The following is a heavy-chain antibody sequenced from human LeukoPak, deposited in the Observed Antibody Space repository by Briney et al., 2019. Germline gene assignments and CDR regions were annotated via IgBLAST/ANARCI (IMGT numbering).Heavy chain of an antibody. V-gene: IGHV5-51*01. J-gene: IGHJ4*02. CDR1: GYSFSNYW. CDR3: ARLGAFGYDFDY. Sequence: GESLKISCKASGYSFSNYWIGWVRQMPGKGLEWMGIIYPDDSDTRSSPSFRGQVTISADKSITTAYLQWSSLKASDTAMYYCARLGAFGYDFDYWGQGTLVTVSS. CDR2: IYPDDSDT. D-gene: IGHD1-26*01.